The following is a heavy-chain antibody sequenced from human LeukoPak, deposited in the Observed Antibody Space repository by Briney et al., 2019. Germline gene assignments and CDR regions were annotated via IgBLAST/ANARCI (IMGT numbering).Heavy chain of an antibody. J-gene: IGHJ5*02. CDR3: ARHKSSGNYYNA. D-gene: IGHD3-10*01. CDR2: VHYTGIT. CDR1: GGSITSYF. V-gene: IGHV4-59*08. Sequence: SETLSLTCHVSGGSITSYFWTWIRQPPGKPLEWIGDVHYTGITNYNPSLKSRVTMSVDTSKSQFSLSLSPVTAADTAVYFCARHKSSGNYYNAWGLGTLVVVSS.